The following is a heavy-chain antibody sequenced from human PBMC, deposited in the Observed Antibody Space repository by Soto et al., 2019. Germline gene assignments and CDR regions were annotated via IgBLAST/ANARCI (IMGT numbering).Heavy chain of an antibody. V-gene: IGHV3-21*01. CDR1: GFTFITYS. CDR2: ISSSSTYI. Sequence: PWGSLRLSCAASGFTFITYSINCVRHSPFKWLEWVSYISSSSTYIYYADSVKGRYTISRDNAKNSLYLQMNSLRAEDTAVYYCLIAVAGSFAPDYWGQGTLVTVSS. J-gene: IGHJ4*02. CDR3: LIAVAGSFAPDY. D-gene: IGHD6-19*01.